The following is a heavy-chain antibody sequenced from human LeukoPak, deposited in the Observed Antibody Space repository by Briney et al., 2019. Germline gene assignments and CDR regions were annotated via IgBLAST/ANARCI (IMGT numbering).Heavy chain of an antibody. J-gene: IGHJ4*02. D-gene: IGHD6-13*01. CDR3: AKVTSSPYSSSWYGGY. CDR1: GFTFSNYG. V-gene: IGHV3-33*06. Sequence: PGGSLRLSCAASGFTFSNYGMHWVRQAPGKGLEWVAVIWYDGSNKYYADSVKGRFTISRDNSKNTLYLQMNSLRPEDTAVYYCAKVTSSPYSSSWYGGYWGQGTLVSVSS. CDR2: IWYDGSNK.